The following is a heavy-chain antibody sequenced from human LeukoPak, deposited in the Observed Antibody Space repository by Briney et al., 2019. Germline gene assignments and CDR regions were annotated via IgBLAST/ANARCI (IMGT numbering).Heavy chain of an antibody. CDR3: ARLVCGGDCYSDY. J-gene: IGHJ4*02. Sequence: ETVSLICAVCGGSFSGYYWSWIRQPPRKGLEWIGEINHSGHTNYHPFLTGTVTISVDTSKNQFSLKLSSVTAADTAVYYCARLVCGGDCYSDYWGQGPLVPVSS. D-gene: IGHD2-21*02. V-gene: IGHV4-34*01. CDR2: INHSGHT. CDR1: GGSFSGYY.